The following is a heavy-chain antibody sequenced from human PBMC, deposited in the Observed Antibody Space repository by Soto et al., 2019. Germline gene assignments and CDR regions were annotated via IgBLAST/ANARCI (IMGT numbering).Heavy chain of an antibody. CDR3: ATKRTGIPIIGPGY. Sequence: GGSLRLSCAASGFTFSNAWMSWVRQAPGKGLEWVGRIKSKTDGGTTDYAAAVEGRFTISREDSKNTVYLQMDSLKTEDTAVYYCATKRTGIPIIGPGYWDQEALLAVSS. D-gene: IGHD6-13*01. CDR1: GFTFSNAW. CDR2: IKSKTDGGTT. J-gene: IGHJ4*02. V-gene: IGHV3-15*01.